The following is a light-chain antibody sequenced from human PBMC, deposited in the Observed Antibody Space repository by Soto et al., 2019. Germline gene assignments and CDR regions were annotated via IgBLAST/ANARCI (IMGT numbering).Light chain of an antibody. V-gene: IGKV3-20*01. CDR1: QSVSSSY. Sequence: EIVLTQSPGTLSLSPGERATLSCRASQSVSSSYLAWYQQRPGQAPRLLIYGASNRATGIPDRFSGSGSGTDFTLTISRLEPEDFAVYFCQQYGNSPLTFGGGTKGDIK. J-gene: IGKJ4*01. CDR2: GAS. CDR3: QQYGNSPLT.